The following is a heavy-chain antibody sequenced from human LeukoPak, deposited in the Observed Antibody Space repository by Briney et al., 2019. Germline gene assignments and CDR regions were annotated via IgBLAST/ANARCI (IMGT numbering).Heavy chain of an antibody. V-gene: IGHV1-24*01. CDR3: ATQEQWLVDRNFDY. Sequence: ASVKVSWKVSGHTLTELSMHWVRQAPGKGLEWMGGFDPEDGETIYAQKFQGRVTMTEDTSTDTAYMELSSLRSEDTAVYYCATQEQWLVDRNFDYWGQGTLVTVSS. J-gene: IGHJ4*02. CDR2: FDPEDGET. D-gene: IGHD6-19*01. CDR1: GHTLTELS.